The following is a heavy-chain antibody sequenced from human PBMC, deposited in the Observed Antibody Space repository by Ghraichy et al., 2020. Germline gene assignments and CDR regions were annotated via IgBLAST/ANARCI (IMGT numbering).Heavy chain of an antibody. D-gene: IGHD3-22*01. CDR2: IYYSGST. J-gene: IGHJ6*02. CDR3: ARYAKGDYDSSGYKYYYYGMDV. CDR1: GGSISSYY. V-gene: IGHV4-59*01. Sequence: SETLSLTCTVSGGSISSYYWSWIRQPPGKGLEWIGYIYYSGSTNYNPSLKSRVTISVDTSKNQFSLKLSSVTAADTAVYYCARYAKGDYDSSGYKYYYYGMDVWGQGTTVTVSS.